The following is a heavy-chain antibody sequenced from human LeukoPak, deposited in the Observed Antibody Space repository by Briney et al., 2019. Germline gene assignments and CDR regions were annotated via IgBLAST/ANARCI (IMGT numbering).Heavy chain of an antibody. D-gene: IGHD5-24*01. J-gene: IGHJ4*02. V-gene: IGHV3-48*04. CDR3: ARAFGDGYNSPFDY. Sequence: GGSLRLSCAASGFTFSSYSMNWVRQAPGKGLEWISYISSTSRTTYHADSVKGRFSISRENAKNSLYLQMNSLRADDTAVYYCARAFGDGYNSPFDYWGQATLVTASS. CDR2: ISSTSRTT. CDR1: GFTFSSYS.